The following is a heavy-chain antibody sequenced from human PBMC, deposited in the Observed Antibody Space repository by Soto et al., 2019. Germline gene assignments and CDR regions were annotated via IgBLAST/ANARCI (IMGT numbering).Heavy chain of an antibody. CDR1: GRSFSGYY. Sequence: SETLSLTCAVYGRSFSGYYWSWIRQPPGKGLEWIGEINHSGSTNYNPSLKSRVTISVDTSKNQFSLKLSSVTAADTAVYYCARGVYDILTGYSYGMDVWGQGTTVT. J-gene: IGHJ6*02. CDR3: ARGVYDILTGYSYGMDV. D-gene: IGHD3-9*01. CDR2: INHSGST. V-gene: IGHV4-34*01.